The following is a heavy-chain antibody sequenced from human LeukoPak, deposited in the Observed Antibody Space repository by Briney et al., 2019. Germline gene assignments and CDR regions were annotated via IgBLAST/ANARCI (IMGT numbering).Heavy chain of an antibody. CDR1: GGSISSYY. CDR3: ARDLIFEAARDAFDI. Sequence: PSETLSLTCTVSGGSISSYYWSWIRQPAGKGLEWIGRIYTSGSTNYNPSLKSRVTMSVDTSKNQLSLKLSSVTAADTAVYYCARDLIFEAARDAFDIWGQGTMVTVSS. D-gene: IGHD6-6*01. J-gene: IGHJ3*02. CDR2: IYTSGST. V-gene: IGHV4-4*07.